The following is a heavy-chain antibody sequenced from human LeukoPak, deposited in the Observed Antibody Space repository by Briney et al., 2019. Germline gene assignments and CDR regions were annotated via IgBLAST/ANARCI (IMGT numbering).Heavy chain of an antibody. CDR2: ISYDGSNK. CDR1: GFTFSSYA. Sequence: GGSLRLSCAASGFTFSSYAMHWVRQAPGKGLDWVAVISYDGSNKYYADSVKGRFTISRDNSKNTLYLQMNSLRAEDTAVYYCAKDQDSGPPGGIYGMDVWGQGTTVTVSS. D-gene: IGHD3-10*01. CDR3: AKDQDSGPPGGIYGMDV. J-gene: IGHJ6*02. V-gene: IGHV3-30-3*01.